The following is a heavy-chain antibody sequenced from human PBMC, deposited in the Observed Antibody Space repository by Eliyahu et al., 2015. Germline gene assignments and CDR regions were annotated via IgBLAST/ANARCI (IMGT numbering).Heavy chain of an antibody. CDR3: VRGQGLEY. J-gene: IGHJ4*02. Sequence: VQLVESGGGLVKPGGSLRLSCAASGSXFSSYSMNWVRQAPGKGLEWVSSISSSSSYIHYADSVKGRFTISRDDAKNSLYLQMNSLRAEDTAVYYCVRGQGLEYWGQGTLVTVSS. CDR1: GSXFSSYS. V-gene: IGHV3-21*02. CDR2: ISSSSSYI.